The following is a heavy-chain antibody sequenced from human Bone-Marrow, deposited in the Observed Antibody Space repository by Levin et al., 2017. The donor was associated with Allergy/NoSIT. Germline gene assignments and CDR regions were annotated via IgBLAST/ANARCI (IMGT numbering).Heavy chain of an antibody. D-gene: IGHD6-6*01. CDR1: GFTFSGYA. CDR3: AKGDSSSLYYFDY. J-gene: IGHJ4*02. V-gene: IGHV3-23*01. Sequence: GGSLRLSCAASGFTFSGYAMSWVRQAPGKGLEWVSGITGSGGSAYHAESVKGRFTISRDNSKNTLYLQMNSLRAEDTAVYYCAKGDSSSLYYFDYWGQGTLVTVSS. CDR2: ITGSGGSA.